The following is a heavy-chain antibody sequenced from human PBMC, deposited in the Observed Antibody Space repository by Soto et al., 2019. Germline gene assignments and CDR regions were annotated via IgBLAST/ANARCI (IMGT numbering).Heavy chain of an antibody. Sequence: GGSLRLSCAASGFTVSSNYMSWVRQAPGKGLEWVSVIYSGGSTYYADSVKGRFTISRDNSKNTLYLQMNSLRAEDTAVYYCAREGNYYDSSGYHDAFDIWGQGTMVTVSS. D-gene: IGHD3-22*01. CDR2: IYSGGST. V-gene: IGHV3-53*01. CDR3: AREGNYYDSSGYHDAFDI. CDR1: GFTVSSNY. J-gene: IGHJ3*02.